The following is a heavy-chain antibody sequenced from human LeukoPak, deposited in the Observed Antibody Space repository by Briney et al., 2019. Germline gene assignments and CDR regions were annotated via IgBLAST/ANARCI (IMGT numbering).Heavy chain of an antibody. D-gene: IGHD2-15*01. Sequence: SETLSLTCAVYGGSFSGYYWSWIRQAPGKGLEWIREINHSGSTNYNPSLKSRVTISVDTSKNQFSLKLSSVTAADTAVYYCARSRYCSGGSCYDYFDYWGQGTLVTVSS. CDR1: GGSFSGYY. CDR2: INHSGST. V-gene: IGHV4-34*01. CDR3: ARSRYCSGGSCYDYFDY. J-gene: IGHJ4*02.